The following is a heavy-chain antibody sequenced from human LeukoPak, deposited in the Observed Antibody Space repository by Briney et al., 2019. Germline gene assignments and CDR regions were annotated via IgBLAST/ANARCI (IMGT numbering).Heavy chain of an antibody. D-gene: IGHD3-10*01. Sequence: ASVKVSCKTSGGTFSSYAIGWVRQAPGQGLEWMGGIIPIFGTANYAQKFQGRVTITADESTSTAYMELSSLRSEDTAVYYCARTYYYGSGKYNWFDPWGQGTLVTVSS. V-gene: IGHV1-69*13. J-gene: IGHJ5*02. CDR1: GGTFSSYA. CDR2: IIPIFGTA. CDR3: ARTYYYGSGKYNWFDP.